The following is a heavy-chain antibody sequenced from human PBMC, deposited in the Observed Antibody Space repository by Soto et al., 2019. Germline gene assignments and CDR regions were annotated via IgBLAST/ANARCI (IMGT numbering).Heavy chain of an antibody. CDR1: GGSISSSNW. D-gene: IGHD1-1*01. CDR3: ARLKTTTNEAFDI. J-gene: IGHJ3*02. V-gene: IGHV4-4*02. CDR2: IYHSGNS. Sequence: QVQLQESGPGLVKPSGTLSLTCTVSGGSISSSNWWSWVRQTPGKGLEWIAEIYHSGNSNYNPSLRSRVTISVVKSKNQFSLNLSPVTAADTAIYYCARLKTTTNEAFDIWGQGTMVTVSS.